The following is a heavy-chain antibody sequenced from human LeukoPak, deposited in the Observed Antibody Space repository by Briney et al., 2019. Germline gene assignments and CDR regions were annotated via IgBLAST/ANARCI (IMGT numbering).Heavy chain of an antibody. J-gene: IGHJ6*02. CDR2: IYTSGST. V-gene: IGHV4-61*02. Sequence: PSQTLSLTCTVSGGSISSGSYYWRWIRQPAGKGLEWIGRIYTSGSTNYNPSLKSRVTISVDTSKNQFSLKLSSVTAADTAVYYCASIPITMVRGVIIIYYGMDVWGQGTTVTVSS. CDR1: GGSISSGSYY. D-gene: IGHD3-10*01. CDR3: ASIPITMVRGVIIIYYGMDV.